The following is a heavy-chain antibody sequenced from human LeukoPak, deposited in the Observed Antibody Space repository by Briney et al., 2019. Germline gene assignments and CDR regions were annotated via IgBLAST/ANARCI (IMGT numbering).Heavy chain of an antibody. V-gene: IGHV1-18*01. Sequence: ASVKVSCKSSGYTFTNYGISWVRQAPGQGLEWMGWISAYNGNTNYAQKLQGRVTMTTDTSTSTAYMELRSLRSDDTAVYYCARDYQVVPAAFSPWGQGTLVTVSS. D-gene: IGHD2-2*01. CDR3: ARDYQVVPAAFSP. CDR2: ISAYNGNT. CDR1: GYTFTNYG. J-gene: IGHJ5*02.